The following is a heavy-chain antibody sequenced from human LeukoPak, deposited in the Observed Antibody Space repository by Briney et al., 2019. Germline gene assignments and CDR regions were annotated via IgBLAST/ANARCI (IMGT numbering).Heavy chain of an antibody. CDR2: IWYDGSNK. D-gene: IGHD2/OR15-2a*01. CDR1: GFTFSSYG. J-gene: IGHJ4*02. CDR3: ARELSPVAKYYFDS. Sequence: GRSLRLSCAASGFTFSSYGMHWVRQAPGKGLEWVAVIWYDGSNKYYADSVKGRFTISRGNSKNTVYLQMNSLRAEDTAVYYCARELSPVAKYYFDSWGQGTQVTVSS. V-gene: IGHV3-33*01.